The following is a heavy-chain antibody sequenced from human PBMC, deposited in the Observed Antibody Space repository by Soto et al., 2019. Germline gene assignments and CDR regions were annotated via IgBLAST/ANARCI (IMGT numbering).Heavy chain of an antibody. V-gene: IGHV4-30-4*01. CDR1: GGSISGDNYY. Sequence: ASETLSLTCTVSGGSISGDNYYWSWIRRPPGKGLEWIGYISYTGSAYYKPSLNSRLTISIDTSKNQFSLHLHSVTASDTAVYYFAIDHGTMSGGIRYYYSGMDVWGQGTTVTVSS. CDR2: ISYTGSA. J-gene: IGHJ6*02. CDR3: AIDHGTMSGGIRYYYSGMDV. D-gene: IGHD3-10*02.